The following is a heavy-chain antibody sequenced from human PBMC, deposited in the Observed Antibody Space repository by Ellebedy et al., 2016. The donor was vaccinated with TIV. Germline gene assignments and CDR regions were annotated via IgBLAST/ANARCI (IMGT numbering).Heavy chain of an antibody. Sequence: GGSLRLXCAASGFTVSRNYMTWVRQAPGKGLEWVSVIYGGGSTYYADSVKGRFTISRDNSKNMLYLQMNSLRAEDTAVYYCARDLTAIRSYGMDVWGQGTTVTVSS. CDR1: GFTVSRNY. J-gene: IGHJ6*02. CDR2: IYGGGST. CDR3: ARDLTAIRSYGMDV. V-gene: IGHV3-53*01. D-gene: IGHD2-21*02.